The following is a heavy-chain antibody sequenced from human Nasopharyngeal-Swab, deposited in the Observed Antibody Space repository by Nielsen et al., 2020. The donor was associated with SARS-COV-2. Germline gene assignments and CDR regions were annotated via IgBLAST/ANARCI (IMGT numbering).Heavy chain of an antibody. CDR2: INHSGST. V-gene: IGHV4-34*01. CDR3: ARGGYYCSSTSCYYYSGYYYGMDV. J-gene: IGHJ6*02. Sequence: WIPQPPGKGLDWIGEINHSGSTKYNPSLKSRVNISVDTSKNQFSLKVSSVTAADTAVYYCARGGYYCSSTSCYYYSGYYYGMDVWGQGTTVTVSS. D-gene: IGHD2-2*01.